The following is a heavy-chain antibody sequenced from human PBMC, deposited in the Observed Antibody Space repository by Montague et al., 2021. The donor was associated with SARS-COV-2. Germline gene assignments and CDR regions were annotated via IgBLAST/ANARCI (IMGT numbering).Heavy chain of an antibody. CDR3: AENGGAHGLDV. J-gene: IGHJ6*02. CDR1: GFTFSNIW. D-gene: IGHD4-23*01. V-gene: IGHV3-7*01. Sequence: YLRLSCAASGFTFSNIWMSWVRQAPGKGLEWVANIKPDESEKNYVDSVKGRFSISRDNAKNSLYLQMDNLRAEDTAIYYCAENGGAHGLDVWGQGTSVSVSS. CDR2: IKPDESEK.